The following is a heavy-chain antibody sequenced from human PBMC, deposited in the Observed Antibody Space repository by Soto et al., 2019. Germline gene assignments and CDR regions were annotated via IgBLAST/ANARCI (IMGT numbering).Heavy chain of an antibody. CDR2: IYTSGST. CDR3: ARDRDYVLRFLESNWFDP. V-gene: IGHV4-4*07. Sequence: SETLSLTCTVSGGSISSYYWSWIRQPAGKGLEWIGRIYTSGSTNYNPSLKSRVTMSVDTSKNQFSLKLSSVTAADTAVYYCARDRDYVLRFLESNWFDPWGQGTLVTVS. CDR1: GGSISSYY. D-gene: IGHD3-3*01. J-gene: IGHJ5*02.